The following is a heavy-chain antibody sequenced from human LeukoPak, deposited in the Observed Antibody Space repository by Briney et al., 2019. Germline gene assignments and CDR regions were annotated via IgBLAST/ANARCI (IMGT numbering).Heavy chain of an antibody. CDR2: ISGSGGST. CDR1: GFTFSSYA. J-gene: IGHJ4*02. Sequence: GGSLRLSCAASGFTFSSYAMSWFRQAPGKGLEWVSAISGSGGSTYYADSVKGRFTISRDNSKNTLYLQMNSLRAEDTAVYYCASAAKQWLVLVAKDWGQGTLVTVSS. D-gene: IGHD6-19*01. V-gene: IGHV3-23*01. CDR3: ASAAKQWLVLVAKD.